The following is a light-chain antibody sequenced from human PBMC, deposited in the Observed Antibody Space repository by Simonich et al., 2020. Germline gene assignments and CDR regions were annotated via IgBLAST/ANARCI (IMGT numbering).Light chain of an antibody. CDR3: LQDYNYPRT. V-gene: IGKV1-33*01. J-gene: IGKJ1*01. Sequence: DIQMTQSPSSLSASVGDIVTITCQASQDISNYLNWYQQKPGKAPKLLIYDASNLETGVPSRFSGSGSGTDFTFTISSLQPEDIATYYCLQDYNYPRTFGQGTKVEIK. CDR1: QDISNY. CDR2: DAS.